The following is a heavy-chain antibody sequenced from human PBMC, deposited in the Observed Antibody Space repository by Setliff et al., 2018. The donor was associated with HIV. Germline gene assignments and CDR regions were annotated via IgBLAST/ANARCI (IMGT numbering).Heavy chain of an antibody. CDR3: ARRVELESNAFDI. V-gene: IGHV5-51*01. J-gene: IGHJ3*02. D-gene: IGHD1-1*01. CDR1: GYSFSNYW. CDR2: IYPDDSNT. Sequence: GESLKISCKGSGYSFSNYWIGWVRQMPGKGLEWMGIIYPDDSNTIYSPSFQGLVTMSADKSIPAAYLQWSSLKASDTAIYYCARRVELESNAFDIWGHGTMVTVSS.